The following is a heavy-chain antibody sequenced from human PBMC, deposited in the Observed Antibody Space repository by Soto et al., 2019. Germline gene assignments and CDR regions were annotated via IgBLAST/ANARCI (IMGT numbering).Heavy chain of an antibody. CDR3: ARANHYYDSSGYYSGMDV. D-gene: IGHD3-22*01. Sequence: VGSLRLSCAASGFTFSSYSMNWVRQAPGKGLEWVSSISSSSSYIYYADSVKGRFTISRDNAKNSLYLQMNSLRAEDTAVYYCARANHYYDSSGYYSGMDVWGQGTTVTVSS. J-gene: IGHJ6*02. CDR1: GFTFSSYS. V-gene: IGHV3-21*01. CDR2: ISSSSSYI.